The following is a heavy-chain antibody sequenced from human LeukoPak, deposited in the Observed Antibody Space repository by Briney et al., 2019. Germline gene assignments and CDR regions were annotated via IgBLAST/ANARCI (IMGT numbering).Heavy chain of an antibody. CDR3: ARAGIAYGFDY. CDR1: GFTFDHYG. V-gene: IGHV3-7*01. J-gene: IGHJ4*02. CDR2: IQHDGSEQ. Sequence: GGSLRLSCEVSGFTFDHYGMNWVRQAPGKGLEWVANIQHDGSEQYYVDSVKGRFTISRDNSKNTLYLQMNSLRAEDTAVYYCARAGIAYGFDYWGQGTLVTVSS. D-gene: IGHD2-21*01.